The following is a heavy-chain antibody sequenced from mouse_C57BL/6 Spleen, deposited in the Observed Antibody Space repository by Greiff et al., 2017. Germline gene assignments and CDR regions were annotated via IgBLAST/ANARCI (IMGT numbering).Heavy chain of an antibody. CDR2: INPGSGGT. J-gene: IGHJ4*01. D-gene: IGHD1-1*02. CDR3: ARYGGNYYYAMDY. Sequence: VQLQQSGAELVRPGTSVKVSCKASGYAFTNYLIEWVKQRPGQGLAWIGVINPGSGGTNYNEKFKGKATLTADKSSSTAYMQLSSLTSEDSAVYFCARYGGNYYYAMDYWGQGTSVTVSS. V-gene: IGHV1-54*01. CDR1: GYAFTNYL.